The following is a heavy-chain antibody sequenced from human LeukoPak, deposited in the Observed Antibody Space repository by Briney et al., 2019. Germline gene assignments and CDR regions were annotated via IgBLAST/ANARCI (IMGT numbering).Heavy chain of an antibody. V-gene: IGHV4-59*01. CDR2: IYYSGST. Sequence: SETLSLTCAVYGGSFSGYYWSWIRQPPGKGLEWIGYIYYSGSTNYNPSLKSRVTISVDTSKNQFSLKLSSVTAADTAVYYCASSLGWGTGGEDPFDYWGQGTLVTVSS. J-gene: IGHJ4*02. CDR3: ASSLGWGTGGEDPFDY. CDR1: GGSFSGYY. D-gene: IGHD7-27*01.